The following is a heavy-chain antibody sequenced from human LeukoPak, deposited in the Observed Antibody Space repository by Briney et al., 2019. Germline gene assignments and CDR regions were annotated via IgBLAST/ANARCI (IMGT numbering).Heavy chain of an antibody. CDR2: FYCNDDE. D-gene: IGHD3-10*01. V-gene: IGHV2-5*01. J-gene: IGHJ4*02. CDR3: AQRHLKWFGELTFDY. CDR1: GFSLSTSGAG. Sequence: SGPTLVKPTETLTLTCTFSGFSLSTSGAGMGWIRQPPGKALECLALFYCNDDERYSPSLKSRLTITKYTSKRQVVLTMPYMDPVDTATYYSAQRHLKWFGELTFDYWGQGTLVTVSS.